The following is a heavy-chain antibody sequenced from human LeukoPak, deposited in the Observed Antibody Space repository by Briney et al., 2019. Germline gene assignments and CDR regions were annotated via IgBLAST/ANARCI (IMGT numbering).Heavy chain of an antibody. V-gene: IGHV3-7*01. CDR3: AARPSSYSRSIYFQH. Sequence: GGSLRLSCAASGFTFSSYWMSWVRQAPGKGLEWVANIKQDGSEKYYVDSVKGRFTISRDNAKNSLYLQMNSLRAEDTAVYYCAARPSSYSRSIYFQHWGQGTPVTVSS. CDR2: IKQDGSEK. J-gene: IGHJ1*01. D-gene: IGHD2-15*01. CDR1: GFTFSSYW.